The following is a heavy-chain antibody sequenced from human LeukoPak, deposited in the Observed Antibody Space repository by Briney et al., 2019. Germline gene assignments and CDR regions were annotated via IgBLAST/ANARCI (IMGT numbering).Heavy chain of an antibody. CDR1: GGSISSYY. CDR2: IYYSGST. CDR3: ARRGGIAAAGTYDY. J-gene: IGHJ4*02. D-gene: IGHD6-13*01. V-gene: IGHV4-59*01. Sequence: PSETQSLTCTVSGGSISSYYWSWIRQPPGKGLEWIGYIYYSGSTNYNPSLKSRVTISVDTSKNQFSLKLSSVTAADTAVYYCARRGGIAAAGTYDYWGQGTLVTVSS.